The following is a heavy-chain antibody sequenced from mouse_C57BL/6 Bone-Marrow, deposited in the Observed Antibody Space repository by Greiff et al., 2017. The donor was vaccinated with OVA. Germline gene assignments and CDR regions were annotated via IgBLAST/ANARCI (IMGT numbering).Heavy chain of an antibody. D-gene: IGHD1-1*01. CDR1: GFTFSSYG. CDR3: ARRRITTVVGWYFDV. Sequence: EVQVVESGGDLVKPGGSLKLSCAASGFTFSSYGMSWVRQTPDKRLEWVATISSGGSYTYYPDSVKGRFTISRDNAKNTLYLQMSSLKSEDTAMYYCARRRITTVVGWYFDVWGTGTTVTVSS. J-gene: IGHJ1*03. CDR2: ISSGGSYT. V-gene: IGHV5-6*01.